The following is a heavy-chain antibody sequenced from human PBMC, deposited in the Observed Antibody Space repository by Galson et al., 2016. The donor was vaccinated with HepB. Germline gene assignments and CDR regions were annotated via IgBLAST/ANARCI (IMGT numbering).Heavy chain of an antibody. D-gene: IGHD2-21*01. Sequence: SPRLSCAASGFIVSSNYMNWVRQAPGNGLEWVSVLYASGKTYYADSVKGRFTISRDNSKNILFLQMNSLRAEDTAVYYCTRGWIREYSSGNGGGNGGDHWGQGTLVTVSS. J-gene: IGHJ4*02. CDR2: LYASGKT. CDR3: TRGWIREYSSGNGGGNGGDH. CDR1: GFIVSSNY. V-gene: IGHV3-53*01.